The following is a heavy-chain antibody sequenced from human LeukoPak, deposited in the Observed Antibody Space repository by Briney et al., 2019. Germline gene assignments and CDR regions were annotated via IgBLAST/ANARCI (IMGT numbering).Heavy chain of an antibody. J-gene: IGHJ4*02. CDR3: VKDREGGGWSGLHS. D-gene: IGHD6-19*01. CDR2: ISWNSGSI. CDR1: GFTFSSYA. Sequence: PGGSLRLSCAASGFTFSSYAMHWVRQAPGKGLEWVSGISWNSGSIYYADSVKGRFTISRDNAKNSLYLQMNSLRSEDTALYYCVKDREGGGWSGLHSWGQGILVAVSS. V-gene: IGHV3-9*01.